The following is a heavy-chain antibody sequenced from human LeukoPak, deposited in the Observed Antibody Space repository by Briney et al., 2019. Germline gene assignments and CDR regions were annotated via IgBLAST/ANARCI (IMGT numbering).Heavy chain of an antibody. CDR3: AKGARRFYDSSGYPSPFDS. Sequence: GGSLRLSCEGSGFTFSNYVMSWVRQAPGKGLEWVLSITEGDGTTYDADSVRGRFTISRDNPKNTLYLQMNSLRAEDTAVYYCAKGARRFYDSSGYPSPFDSWGQGALVIVSS. CDR1: GFTFSNYV. CDR2: ITEGDGTT. V-gene: IGHV3-23*01. D-gene: IGHD3-22*01. J-gene: IGHJ4*02.